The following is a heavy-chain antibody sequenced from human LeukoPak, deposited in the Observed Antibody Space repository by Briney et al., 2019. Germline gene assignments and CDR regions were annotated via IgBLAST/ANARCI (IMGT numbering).Heavy chain of an antibody. V-gene: IGHV3-48*04. CDR2: ISSGSGTI. D-gene: IGHD5-18*01. CDR1: GFTLSGYG. J-gene: IGHJ6*02. CDR3: ARDLGVQLSYYYGMDV. Sequence: GGSLRLSCATSGFTLSGYGMNWVRQAPGKGLEWVSYISSGSGTINYADSVKGRFTVSRDNAKNSVSLQMKSLRAEDTAVYYCARDLGVQLSYYYGMDVWGQGTTVTVSS.